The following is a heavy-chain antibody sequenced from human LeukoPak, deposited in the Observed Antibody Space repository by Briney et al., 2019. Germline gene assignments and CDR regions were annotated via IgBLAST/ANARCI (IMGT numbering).Heavy chain of an antibody. J-gene: IGHJ4*02. CDR2: ISAYGTNT. CDR3: ARDVAVAGERYYFDY. V-gene: IGHV3-23*01. CDR1: GFTFSSYS. D-gene: IGHD6-19*01. Sequence: PGGSLRLSCAASGFTFSSYSMNWVRQVPGKGLEWVSGISAYGTNTYYADSVKGRLTISRDTSNNTLFLQMNSLRAEDTAIYYCARDVAVAGERYYFDYWGQGTLVTVSS.